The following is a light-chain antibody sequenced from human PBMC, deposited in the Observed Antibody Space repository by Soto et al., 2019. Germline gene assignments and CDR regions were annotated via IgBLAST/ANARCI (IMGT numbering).Light chain of an antibody. CDR2: GSY. CDR1: QSFSGNY. Sequence: EIVLTQSPGTLSLSPGERATLSCRASQSFSGNYLTWYQHKPGQAPRLLIYGSYHRATGIPDRFSGSGSGTDFTLTISRLEPEDFAVYYCQQYGSSGTFGQGTKVDIK. CDR3: QQYGSSGT. J-gene: IGKJ1*01. V-gene: IGKV3-20*01.